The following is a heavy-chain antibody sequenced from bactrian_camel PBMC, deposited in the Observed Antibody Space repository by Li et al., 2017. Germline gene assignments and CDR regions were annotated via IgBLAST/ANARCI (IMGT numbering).Heavy chain of an antibody. Sequence: VQLVESGGGWAQAGGSLRLSCLGAGYSYNTYCMAWFRQAPGKRREGVAAIDNDGSTATAVSVRGRLTISEDNAENTVYLEMSNQQPEDTAMYYCAAECVEYGLGPLSERYRYWGQGTQVTVS. CDR2: IDNDGST. D-gene: IGHD5*01. CDR3: AAECVEYGLGPLSERYRY. V-gene: IGHV3S53*01. J-gene: IGHJ4*01. CDR1: GYSYNTYC.